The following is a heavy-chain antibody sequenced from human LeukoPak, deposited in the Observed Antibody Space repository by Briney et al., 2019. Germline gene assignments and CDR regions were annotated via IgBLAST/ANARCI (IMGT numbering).Heavy chain of an antibody. J-gene: IGHJ4*02. CDR1: GFTVSSNY. CDR3: ARGGYDSSGYYYGGFDY. V-gene: IGHV3-66*01. D-gene: IGHD3-22*01. CDR2: IYSGGST. Sequence: GGSLRLSCAASGFTVSSNYMSWVREAPGKGLEWGSVIYSGGSTYYADSVKGRFTISRDNSKNTLYLQMNSLRAEDTAVYYCARGGYDSSGYYYGGFDYWGQGTLVTVSS.